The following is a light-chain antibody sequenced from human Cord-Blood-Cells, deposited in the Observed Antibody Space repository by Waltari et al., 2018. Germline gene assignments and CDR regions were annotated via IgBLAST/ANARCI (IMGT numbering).Light chain of an antibody. CDR1: QRVRSN. CDR3: QQYNNWPPIT. CDR2: GAS. J-gene: IGKJ5*01. Sequence: IVMTHSPATLSVSPGERATPSCRASQRVRSNLAWYQQKPGQAPRLLIYGASTRATGIPARRSGSGSGTECTLTISSRQSEDFAVYYCQQYNNWPPITFGQGTRLEIK. V-gene: IGKV3-15*01.